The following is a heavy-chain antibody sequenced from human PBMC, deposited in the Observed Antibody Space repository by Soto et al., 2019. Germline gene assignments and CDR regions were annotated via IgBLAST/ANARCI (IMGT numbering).Heavy chain of an antibody. D-gene: IGHD3-16*01. CDR1: GFTFSSFV. CDR3: ASRVGAVDY. V-gene: IGHV3-33*01. J-gene: IGHJ4*02. Sequence: SLRLSCATSGFTFSSFVMHWVRQAPGKGLEWVAVIYHDGSNKYYADSVKGRFTISRDNSKRTLYLQMNSLRAEDTAVYYCASRVGAVDYWGQGTLVTVSS. CDR2: IYHDGSNK.